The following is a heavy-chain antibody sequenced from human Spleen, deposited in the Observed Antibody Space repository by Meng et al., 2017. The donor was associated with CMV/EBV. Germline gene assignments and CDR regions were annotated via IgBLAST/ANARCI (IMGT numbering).Heavy chain of an antibody. CDR2: IKQDGSEK. Sequence: GESLKISCAASGFTFSSYWMSWVRQAPGKGLEWVANIKQDGSEKYYVDSVKGRFTISRDNAKNSLYLQMNSLRAEDTAVYYCARGVSTGTTGIYYYYGMDVWSQGTTVTVSS. CDR3: ARGVSTGTTGIYYYYGMDV. D-gene: IGHD1-7*01. CDR1: GFTFSSYW. J-gene: IGHJ6*02. V-gene: IGHV3-7*01.